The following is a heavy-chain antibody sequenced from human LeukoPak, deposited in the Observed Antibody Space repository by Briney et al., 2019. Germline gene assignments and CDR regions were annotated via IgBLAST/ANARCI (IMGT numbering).Heavy chain of an antibody. CDR2: ISYDGSNK. CDR1: GFTFSSYA. D-gene: IGHD5-24*01. Sequence: GGSLRLSCAASGFTFSSYAMHWVRQAPGKGLEWVAVISYDGSNKYYADSVKGRFTISRDNSKNTLYLQMNSLRAEDTAVYYCARRKAEMATLFSYFDPWGQGTLVTVSS. V-gene: IGHV3-30-3*01. CDR3: ARRKAEMATLFSYFDP. J-gene: IGHJ5*02.